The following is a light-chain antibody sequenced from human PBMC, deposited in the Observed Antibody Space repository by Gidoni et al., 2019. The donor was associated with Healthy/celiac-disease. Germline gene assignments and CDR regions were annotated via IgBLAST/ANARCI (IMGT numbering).Light chain of an antibody. CDR2: DAS. CDR3: QQYKSYPAT. Sequence: DIQMNQSPSTLSASVGDRVTITCRASQSISSWLAWYQQNPGKAPKLLIYDASSLESGVPSRFSGSGSGTEFTLTISSLQPDDFATYYCQQYKSYPATFGQGTKVEIK. CDR1: QSISSW. J-gene: IGKJ1*01. V-gene: IGKV1-5*01.